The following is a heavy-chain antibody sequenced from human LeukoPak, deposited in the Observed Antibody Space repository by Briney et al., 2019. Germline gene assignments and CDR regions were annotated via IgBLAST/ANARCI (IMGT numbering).Heavy chain of an antibody. CDR3: AKDTSPHYYYYGMDV. J-gene: IGHJ6*02. V-gene: IGHV3-23*01. CDR2: ISGSEGST. Sequence: PGGSLRLSCAASRFTLSSYAMSWVRQAPGKGLEWVSAISGSEGSTYYADSVKGRFFISRDNSKNTVYLQMNSLRAEDTAVYYCAKDTSPHYYYYGMDVWGQGTTVTVSS. D-gene: IGHD2/OR15-2a*01. CDR1: RFTLSSYA.